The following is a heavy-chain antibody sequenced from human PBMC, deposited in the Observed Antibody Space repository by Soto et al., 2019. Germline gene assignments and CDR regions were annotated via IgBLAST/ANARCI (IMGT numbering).Heavy chain of an antibody. Sequence: QLQLQESGSGLVKPSQTLSLTCAVSGGSISSGGYSWSWIRQPPGKGLEWIGYIYHSGYTYCNPSPTSRVTISVDRSKNQFSLKLSSVPAADKAVYYCARAHYGDYGYGMDVWGQGTTVTVSS. J-gene: IGHJ6*02. CDR1: GGSISSGGYS. CDR3: ARAHYGDYGYGMDV. V-gene: IGHV4-30-2*01. D-gene: IGHD4-17*01. CDR2: IYHSGYT.